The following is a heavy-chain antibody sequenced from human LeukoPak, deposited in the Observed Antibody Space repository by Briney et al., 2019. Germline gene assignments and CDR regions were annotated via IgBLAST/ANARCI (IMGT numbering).Heavy chain of an antibody. J-gene: IGHJ5*02. CDR2: IYTSGST. CDR1: GGSISSYY. D-gene: IGHD6-19*01. Sequence: TPSETLSLTCTVSGGSISSYYWSWIRQPPGKGLEWIGYIYTSGSTNYNPSLKSRVTISVDTSKNQFSLKLSSVTAADTAVYYCAKSGSSGWYDWFDPWAREPWSPSPQ. CDR3: AKSGSSGWYDWFDP. V-gene: IGHV4-4*09.